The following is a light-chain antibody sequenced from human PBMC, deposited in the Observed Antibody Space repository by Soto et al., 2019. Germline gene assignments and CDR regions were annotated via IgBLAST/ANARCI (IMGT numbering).Light chain of an antibody. J-gene: IGKJ1*01. CDR1: QTISSW. Sequence: ERVTIICMASQTISSWLAWYQQKPGKAPKLLIYKASTLKSGVPSRFSGSGYGTELTLPISSLQPDDFTTYHCQHSNSNSAACAQGTKVDIK. CDR3: QHSNSNSAA. V-gene: IGKV1-5*03. CDR2: KAS.